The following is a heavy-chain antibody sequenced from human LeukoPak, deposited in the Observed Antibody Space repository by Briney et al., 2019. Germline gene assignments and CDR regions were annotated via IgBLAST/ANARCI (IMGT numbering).Heavy chain of an antibody. Sequence: GGSLRLSCAASGFTFSSYAMSWARQAPGKGLEWVSTISGSGGSTYYADSVKGRFTISRDNSKNTLYLQMSSLRAEDTAVYYCVSGDYCSSTSCPIDYWGQGTLVTVSS. CDR3: VSGDYCSSTSCPIDY. D-gene: IGHD2-2*01. CDR1: GFTFSSYA. CDR2: ISGSGGST. V-gene: IGHV3-23*01. J-gene: IGHJ4*02.